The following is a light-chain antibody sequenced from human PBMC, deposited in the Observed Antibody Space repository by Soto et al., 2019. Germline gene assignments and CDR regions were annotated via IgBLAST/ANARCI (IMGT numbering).Light chain of an antibody. V-gene: IGKV3-15*01. CDR3: QQYNIWPFT. J-gene: IGKJ3*01. CDR1: LSVNTN. Sequence: EGVMTQSPATMSVSPGERATLSCRASLSVNTNLAWYQQKPSQPPRLLIYRASTRATGVPARFSGSGSGTEFTLTIGSLQSEDFAIYYCQQYNIWPFTFGPGTKVEIK. CDR2: RAS.